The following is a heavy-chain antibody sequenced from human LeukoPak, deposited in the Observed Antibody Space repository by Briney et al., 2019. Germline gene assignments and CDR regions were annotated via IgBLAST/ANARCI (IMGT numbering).Heavy chain of an antibody. Sequence: SETLSLTCTVSGDSISSSYWSWIRQPPGKGLEWIGYIYYSGSTNYNPSLKSRVTISVDTSKNQFSLKLSSVTAADTAVYYCARDSSSSWYHEVWGQGTLVTVSS. CDR1: GDSISSSY. V-gene: IGHV4-59*01. J-gene: IGHJ4*02. CDR2: IYYSGST. D-gene: IGHD6-13*01. CDR3: ARDSSSSWYHEV.